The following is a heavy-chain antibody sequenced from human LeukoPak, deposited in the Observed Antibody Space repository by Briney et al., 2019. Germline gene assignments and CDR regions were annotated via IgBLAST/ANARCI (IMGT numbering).Heavy chain of an antibody. CDR1: GGSISSGGYY. CDR3: AKDRGDQWLTRNAFDI. D-gene: IGHD6-19*01. CDR2: IYHSGST. J-gene: IGHJ3*02. V-gene: IGHV4-30-2*01. Sequence: PSQTLSLTCTVSGGSISSGGYYWSWIRQPPGKGLEWIGYIYHSGSTYYNPSLKSRVTISVDRSKNQFSLKLSSVTAADTAVYYCAKDRGDQWLTRNAFDIWGQGTMVAVSS.